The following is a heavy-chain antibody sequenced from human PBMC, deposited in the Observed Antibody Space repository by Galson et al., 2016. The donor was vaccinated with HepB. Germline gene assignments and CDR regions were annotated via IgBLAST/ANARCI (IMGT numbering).Heavy chain of an antibody. CDR2: INSDGSST. V-gene: IGHV3-74*01. Sequence: SLRLSCAASGFTFSSYWMHWVRQAPGKGLVWVSRINSDGSSTSYADSVKGRFTISRDNSKNTLFLQMNSLRAEDTAVYYCARNYHYGSGSYIPYFWGQGTRVTVST. CDR1: GFTFSSYW. D-gene: IGHD3-10*01. CDR3: ARNYHYGSGSYIPYF. J-gene: IGHJ3*01.